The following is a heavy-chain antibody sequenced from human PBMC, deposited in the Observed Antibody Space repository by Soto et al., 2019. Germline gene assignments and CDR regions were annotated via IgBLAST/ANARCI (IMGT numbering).Heavy chain of an antibody. CDR3: ARDDIPGRGVSINGMGV. J-gene: IGHJ6*02. CDR2: IWYDESNE. Sequence: QEQLVESGGGVVQPGRSLRLSCAASGFIFSNYGMHWVRQAPGKGLEWVAVIWYDESNEYYADSVKGRFTISRDNLKNTLYLQMNSLRAEDTAVYYCARDDIPGRGVSINGMGVWGQGTTVTVSS. D-gene: IGHD6-19*01. CDR1: GFIFSNYG. V-gene: IGHV3-33*01.